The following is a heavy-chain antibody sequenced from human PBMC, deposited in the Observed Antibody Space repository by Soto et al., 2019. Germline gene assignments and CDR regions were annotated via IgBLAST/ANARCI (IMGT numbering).Heavy chain of an antibody. CDR1: GFTLSDDH. Sequence: SLSLSCAAPGFTLSDDHMAWVRQAPGKGPEWVGRSRNKGNRYTTKYAASVKGRLTIKRDDSNNSVYRQINSPSTEDPAVYYCARWLSGWGDWGQGTLVTVSS. CDR3: ARWLSGWGD. CDR2: SRNKGNRYTT. D-gene: IGHD3-16*01. J-gene: IGHJ4*02. V-gene: IGHV3-72*01.